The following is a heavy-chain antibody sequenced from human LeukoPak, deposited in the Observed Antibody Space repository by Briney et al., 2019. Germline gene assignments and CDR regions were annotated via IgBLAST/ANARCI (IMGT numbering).Heavy chain of an antibody. V-gene: IGHV4-39*07. D-gene: IGHD1-26*01. CDR3: ARDYFKFGGSPYAWLY. J-gene: IGHJ4*02. CDR1: GGSISSSSYY. CDR2: IYYSGST. Sequence: SETLSLTCTVSGGSISSSSYYWGWTRQPPGKGLEWIGSIYYSGSTYYNPSLKGRVTISVDTSKNQFSLKLSSVTAADTAVYYCARDYFKFGGSPYAWLYWGQGTLVTVSS.